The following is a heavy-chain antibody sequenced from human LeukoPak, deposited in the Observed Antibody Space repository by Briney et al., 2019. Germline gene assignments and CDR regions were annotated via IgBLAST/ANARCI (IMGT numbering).Heavy chain of an antibody. CDR3: VVSVQAPAIPAFDC. D-gene: IGHD3-22*01. J-gene: IGHJ4*02. V-gene: IGHV1-2*02. Sequence: GASVKVSCKHTFTGHNIHWVRQAPGQRLEFVAWINPTSGDIKYAQKIQGRVAMTRDTSINTVYMELSSLTSDDAALYYCVVSVQAPAIPAFDCWGQGTPVTVSP. CDR2: INPTSGDI. CDR1: TFTGHN.